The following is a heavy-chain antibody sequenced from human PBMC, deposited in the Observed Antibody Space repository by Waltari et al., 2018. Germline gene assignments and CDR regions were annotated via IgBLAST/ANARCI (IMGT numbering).Heavy chain of an antibody. Sequence: QVKLQQWGAGVLQPSEPLSLTCAVYAGSLSSYSCGWLRSPPGKGLEWIGEVNHAGYTNYNPSLRSRVSLLVDTSKSQFSLKVNTVTAADTAVYYCVRLEDCSGPGGNCYSGDSFAMDVWGQGTTVTVSS. J-gene: IGHJ6*02. CDR2: VNHAGYT. D-gene: IGHD2-15*01. CDR1: AGSLSSYS. V-gene: IGHV4-34*02. CDR3: VRLEDCSGPGGNCYSGDSFAMDV.